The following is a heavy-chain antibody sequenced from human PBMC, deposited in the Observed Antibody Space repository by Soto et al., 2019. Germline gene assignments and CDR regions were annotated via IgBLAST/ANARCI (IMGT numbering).Heavy chain of an antibody. CDR2: ISYDGSNK. J-gene: IGHJ3*02. Sequence: PGGSLRLSCAASGFTFSSYAMHWVRQAPGKGLEWVAVISYDGSNKYYADSVKGRFTISRDNSKNTLYLQMNNLRVEDTAMYYCARRPDAFDIWGKGTMVTVSS. V-gene: IGHV3-30-3*01. CDR1: GFTFSSYA. CDR3: ARRPDAFDI.